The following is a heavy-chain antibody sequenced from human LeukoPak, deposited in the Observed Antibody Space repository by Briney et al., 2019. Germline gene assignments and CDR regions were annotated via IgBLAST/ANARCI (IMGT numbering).Heavy chain of an antibody. D-gene: IGHD4-17*01. Sequence: PSETLSLTCTVSGGSISSSSYYWGWIRQPPGKGLEWIGEVYHSGSTNYNPSLKSRVTISIDKSNNQFSLKLSSVTAADTAVYYCSAGDSYYFDYWGQGTLVTVSS. CDR2: VYHSGST. J-gene: IGHJ4*02. V-gene: IGHV4-39*07. CDR3: SAGDSYYFDY. CDR1: GGSISSSSYY.